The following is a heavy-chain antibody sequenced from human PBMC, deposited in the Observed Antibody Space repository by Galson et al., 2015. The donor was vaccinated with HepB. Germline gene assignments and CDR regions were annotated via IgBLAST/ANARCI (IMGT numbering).Heavy chain of an antibody. Sequence: SETLSLTCTVSGGSISSSSYYWGWIRQPPGKGLEWIGSIYYSGSTYYNPSLKSRVTISVDTSKNQFSLKLSSVTAADTAVYYCARHDGPLDYWGQGTLVTVSS. D-gene: IGHD5-24*01. J-gene: IGHJ4*02. CDR3: ARHDGPLDY. CDR1: GGSISSSSYY. CDR2: IYYSGST. V-gene: IGHV4-39*01.